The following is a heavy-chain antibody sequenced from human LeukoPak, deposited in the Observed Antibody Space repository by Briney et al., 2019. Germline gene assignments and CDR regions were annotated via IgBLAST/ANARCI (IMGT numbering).Heavy chain of an antibody. J-gene: IGHJ4*02. CDR1: GFTFSSYA. V-gene: IGHV3-23*01. CDR3: SKKGQNGDYGKPD. D-gene: IGHD4-17*01. CDR2: ISRHSGAST. Sequence: QSGGSLRLSCAASGFTFSSYAMHWVRQAPGKGLECVASISRHSGASTYYAASVKGRFTISRDNSRSTLYLQMNSLRADDTAVYYCSKKGQNGDYGKPDWGQGTLVTVSS.